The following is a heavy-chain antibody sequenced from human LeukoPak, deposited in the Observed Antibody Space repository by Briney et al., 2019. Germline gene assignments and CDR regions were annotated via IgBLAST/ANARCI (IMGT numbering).Heavy chain of an antibody. CDR2: IYYSGST. CDR1: GGSISSGDYY. V-gene: IGHV4-30-4*01. Sequence: PSETLSLTCTVSGGSISSGDYYWNWIRQPPGKGLEWIGYIYYSGSTYYNPSLKSRVAMSRDTSKNQFPLKLSSLTAADTAVYFCARGTDKYLWGTYEYWGQGTLVAVSS. CDR3: ARGTDKYLWGTYEY. D-gene: IGHD3-16*01. J-gene: IGHJ4*02.